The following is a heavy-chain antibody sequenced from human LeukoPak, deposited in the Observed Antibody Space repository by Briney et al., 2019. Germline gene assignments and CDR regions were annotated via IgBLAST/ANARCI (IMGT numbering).Heavy chain of an antibody. V-gene: IGHV5-51*01. J-gene: IGHJ3*02. Sequence: PGESLKISCKGSGYSFTTYWIGWVRQVPEKGLEWMGTIYPGGSDITYSPSFQGQISISADTSITTAYLQWSNLKASDTAIYYCARHPRNYYGSGSFFPDAYDIWGQGTMVTVS. CDR2: IYPGGSDI. D-gene: IGHD3-10*01. CDR3: ARHPRNYYGSGSFFPDAYDI. CDR1: GYSFTTYW.